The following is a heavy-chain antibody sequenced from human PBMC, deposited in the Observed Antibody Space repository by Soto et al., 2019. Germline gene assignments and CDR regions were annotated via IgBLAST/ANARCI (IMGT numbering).Heavy chain of an antibody. CDR2: ISGSGGNT. CDR3: ANGHRGWYRYGMDV. D-gene: IGHD6-19*01. Sequence: EVQLLDAGGGLVQPGGSLRLSCAASGFTFSSSAMSWVRQAPGKGLEWVSAISGSGGNTYYADSAKGRFTSSSENTKNTMELQMNSLSAENTAEYYCANGHRGWYRYGMDVWFQGTTVTVSS. J-gene: IGHJ6*02. V-gene: IGHV3-23*01. CDR1: GFTFSSSA.